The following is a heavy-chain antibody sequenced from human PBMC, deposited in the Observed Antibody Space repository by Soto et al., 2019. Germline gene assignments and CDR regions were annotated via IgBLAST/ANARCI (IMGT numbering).Heavy chain of an antibody. CDR2: IYYSGST. CDR1: GGSISSYY. V-gene: IGHV4-59*08. CDR3: GRMTPYDFWSGYYLGYYYYMDV. Sequence: SETLSLTCSVSGGSISSYYWSWIRQPPGKGLEWIGYIYYSGSTNYNPSLKSRVTISVDTSKNQFSLKLSSVTAADTAVYHCGRMTPYDFWSGYYLGYYYYMDVWGKGTTVTVSS. J-gene: IGHJ6*03. D-gene: IGHD3-3*01.